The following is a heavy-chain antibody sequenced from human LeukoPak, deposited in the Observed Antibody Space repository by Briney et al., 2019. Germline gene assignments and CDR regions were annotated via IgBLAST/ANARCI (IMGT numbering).Heavy chain of an antibody. CDR1: GGSISSYY. J-gene: IGHJ4*02. V-gene: IGHV4-4*07. CDR2: IYTSGST. D-gene: IGHD6-13*01. CDR3: ARVGYSSSSGNIFDY. Sequence: SETLSLTCTVSGGSISSYYWSWIRQPAGKGLEWIGRIYTSGSTNYNPSLKCRVTMSVDTSKNQFSLKLSSVTAADTAVYYCARVGYSSSSGNIFDYWGQGTLVTVSS.